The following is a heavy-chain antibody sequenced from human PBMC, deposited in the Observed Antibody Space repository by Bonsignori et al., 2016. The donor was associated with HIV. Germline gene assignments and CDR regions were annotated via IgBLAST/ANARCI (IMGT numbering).Heavy chain of an antibody. Sequence: WVRQAPGQGLEWMGWISAYNGNTNYAQKLQGRVTMTTDTSTSTAYMELRSLRSDDTAVYYCARGSTEGWYFDYWGQGTLVTVSS. V-gene: IGHV1-18*01. CDR3: ARGSTEGWYFDY. CDR2: ISAYNGNT. J-gene: IGHJ4*02. D-gene: IGHD1-1*01.